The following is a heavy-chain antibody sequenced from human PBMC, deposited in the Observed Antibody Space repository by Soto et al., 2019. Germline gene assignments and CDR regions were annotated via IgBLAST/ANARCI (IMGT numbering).Heavy chain of an antibody. D-gene: IGHD1-1*01. V-gene: IGHV4-39*01. CDR3: ARQRNWKVDY. CDR1: GGSIRSSTYQ. Sequence: QLHLQESGPGLVKPSETLSLTCTVSGGSIRSSTYQWGWIRQPPGRGLEWIGSAYYSESTYYNPSLKSRVTISVDASKNQFSLRVNSVTAADTAVYYCARQRNWKVDYWGQGTLVTVSS. J-gene: IGHJ4*02. CDR2: AYYSEST.